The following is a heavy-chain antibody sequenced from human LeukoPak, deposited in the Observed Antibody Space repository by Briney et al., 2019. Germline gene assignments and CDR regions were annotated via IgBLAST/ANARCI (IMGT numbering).Heavy chain of an antibody. V-gene: IGHV3-30-3*01. D-gene: IGHD4-11*01. CDR2: ISYDGSNK. Sequence: GGSLRLSCAASGFTFSSYAMSWVRQAPGKGLEWVAVISYDGSNKYYADSVKGRFTISRDNSKNTLYLQMNSLRAEDTAVYYCARVGTDYSNYGLFDYWGQGTLVTVSS. J-gene: IGHJ4*02. CDR1: GFTFSSYA. CDR3: ARVGTDYSNYGLFDY.